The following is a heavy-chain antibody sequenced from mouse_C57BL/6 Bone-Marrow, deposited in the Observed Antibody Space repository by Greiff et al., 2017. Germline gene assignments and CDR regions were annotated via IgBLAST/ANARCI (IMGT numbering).Heavy chain of an antibody. CDR2: ISDGGSYT. CDR1: GFTFSSYA. D-gene: IGHD2-4*01. V-gene: IGHV5-4*03. CDR3: ARGYDYAEDYAMDY. Sequence: EVKLMESGGGLVKPGGSLKLSCAASGFTFSSYAMSWVRQTPEKRLEWVATISDGGSYTYYPDNVKGRFTISRDNAKNNLYLQMSHLKSEDTAMYYCARGYDYAEDYAMDYWGQGTSVTVSS. J-gene: IGHJ4*01.